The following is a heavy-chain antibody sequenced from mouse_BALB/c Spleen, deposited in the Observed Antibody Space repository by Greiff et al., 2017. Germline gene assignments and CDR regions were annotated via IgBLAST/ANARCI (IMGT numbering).Heavy chain of an antibody. J-gene: IGHJ4*01. Sequence: VQLQQSGAELVKPGASVKLSCKASGYTFTSYYMYWVKQRPGQGLEWIGEINPSNGGTNFNEKFKSKATLTVDKSSSTAYMQLSSLTSEDSAVYYCTRRGGNYLYAMDYWGQGTSVTVSS. CDR1: GYTFTSYY. CDR2: INPSNGGT. CDR3: TRRGGNYLYAMDY. D-gene: IGHD2-1*01. V-gene: IGHV1S81*02.